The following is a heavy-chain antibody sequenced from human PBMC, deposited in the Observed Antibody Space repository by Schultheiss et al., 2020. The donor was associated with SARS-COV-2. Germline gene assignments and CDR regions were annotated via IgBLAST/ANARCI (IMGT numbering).Heavy chain of an antibody. CDR1: GFTFSSYA. CDR3: AKLERSSWSNAFDY. D-gene: IGHD6-13*01. Sequence: VGSLRLSCAASGFTFSSYAMSWVRQAPGKGLEWVSAISGSGGSTYYADSVKGRFTISRDNSKNTLYLQMGSLRAEDTAVYYCAKLERSSWSNAFDYWGQGTLVTVSS. V-gene: IGHV3-23*01. J-gene: IGHJ4*02. CDR2: ISGSGGST.